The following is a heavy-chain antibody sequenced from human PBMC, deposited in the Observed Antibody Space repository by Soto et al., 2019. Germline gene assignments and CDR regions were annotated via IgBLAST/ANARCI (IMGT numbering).Heavy chain of an antibody. J-gene: IGHJ5*02. Sequence: ASVKVSCKASGYTFTGYYMHWVRQAPGQGLEWMGWINPNSGGTNYAQKFQGRVTMTRDTSISTAYMELSRLRSDDTAVYYCARDYYDSSGYYYGHNWFDPWGQGTLVTV. CDR3: ARDYYDSSGYYYGHNWFDP. CDR2: INPNSGGT. D-gene: IGHD3-22*01. CDR1: GYTFTGYY. V-gene: IGHV1-2*02.